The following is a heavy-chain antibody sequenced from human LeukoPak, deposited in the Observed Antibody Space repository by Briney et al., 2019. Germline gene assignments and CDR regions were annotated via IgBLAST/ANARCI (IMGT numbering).Heavy chain of an antibody. CDR1: VFTFSSYA. Sequence: PGGALRLSCSASVFTFSSYAMHWVRQAPGKGLEYVSAISSNGGITYYADSVNDRFTISRDNSKDTLSLPMSSLRGEDKAVYSCGTSTYYYDSSGYPGDYWGQGTLVTVSS. V-gene: IGHV3-64D*06. D-gene: IGHD3-22*01. J-gene: IGHJ4*02. CDR2: ISSNGGIT. CDR3: GTSTYYYDSSGYPGDY.